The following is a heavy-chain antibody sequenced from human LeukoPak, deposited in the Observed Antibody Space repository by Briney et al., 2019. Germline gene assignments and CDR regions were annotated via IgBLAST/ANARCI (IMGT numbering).Heavy chain of an antibody. J-gene: IGHJ4*02. CDR3: TRRSSAAGRQYFDY. Sequence: GGSLRLSCAASEFTFSSYWMHWVRQAPGKGLVWVSRINSDGSSTSYADSVKGRFTISRDNAKNTLYLQMNSLKTEDTAVYYCTRRSSAAGRQYFDYWGQGTLVTVSS. D-gene: IGHD6-13*01. V-gene: IGHV3-74*01. CDR2: INSDGSST. CDR1: EFTFSSYW.